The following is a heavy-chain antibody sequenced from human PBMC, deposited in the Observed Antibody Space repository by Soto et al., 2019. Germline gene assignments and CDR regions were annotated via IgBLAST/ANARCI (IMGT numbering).Heavy chain of an antibody. Sequence: SVKVSCKASGGTFSSYTISWVRQAPGQGLEWMGRIIPILGIATYAQKFQGRVTITADKSTSTAYMELSSLRSEDTAVYYCARGVYYDFWSGPNWFDPWGQGTLVTV. CDR3: ARGVYYDFWSGPNWFDP. J-gene: IGHJ5*02. V-gene: IGHV1-69*02. CDR2: IIPILGIA. D-gene: IGHD3-3*01. CDR1: GGTFSSYT.